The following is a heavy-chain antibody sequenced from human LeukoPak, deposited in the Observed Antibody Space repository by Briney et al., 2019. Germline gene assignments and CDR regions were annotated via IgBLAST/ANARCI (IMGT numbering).Heavy chain of an antibody. CDR1: GYSFTSYW. J-gene: IGHJ5*02. D-gene: IGHD2-15*01. Sequence: GESLKISCKGSGYSFTSYWIGWVRQMPGKGLEWMGIIYPGDSDTRYSPSFQGQVTISADKSISTAYLQWSSLKASDTAMYYCARRLGYCSGGSCYGRNWFDPWGQGTLVTVSS. CDR2: IYPGDSDT. CDR3: ARRLGYCSGGSCYGRNWFDP. V-gene: IGHV5-51*01.